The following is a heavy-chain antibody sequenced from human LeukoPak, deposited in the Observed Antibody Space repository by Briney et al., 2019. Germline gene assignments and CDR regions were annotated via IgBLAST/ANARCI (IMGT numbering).Heavy chain of an antibody. Sequence: QTGGSLRLSCAASGFTFSSYAMSWVRQAPGKGLEWVAVISYDGSNKYYADSVKGRFTISRDNSKNTLYLQMNSLRAEDTAVYYCARDLGRWLVLPLLCYWGQGTLVTVSS. J-gene: IGHJ4*02. CDR2: ISYDGSNK. CDR1: GFTFSSYA. V-gene: IGHV3-30*04. CDR3: ARDLGRWLVLPLLCY. D-gene: IGHD6-19*01.